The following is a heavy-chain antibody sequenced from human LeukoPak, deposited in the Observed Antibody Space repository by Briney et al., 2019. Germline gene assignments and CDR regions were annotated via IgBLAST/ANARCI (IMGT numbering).Heavy chain of an antibody. CDR3: ARDPSLDYYDSSGYFSDY. Sequence: GGSLRLSCAASGFTFDDYGMSWVRQAPGKGLEWVSGINWNGGSTGYADSVKGRFTISRDNAKNSLYLQMNSLRAEDTALYYCARDPSLDYYDSSGYFSDYWGQGTLVTVSS. CDR1: GFTFDDYG. D-gene: IGHD3-22*01. CDR2: INWNGGST. V-gene: IGHV3-20*04. J-gene: IGHJ4*02.